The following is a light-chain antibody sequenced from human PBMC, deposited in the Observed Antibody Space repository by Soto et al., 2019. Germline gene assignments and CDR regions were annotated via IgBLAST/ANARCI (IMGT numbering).Light chain of an antibody. CDR3: SSYTSSSTLV. CDR2: EVS. CDR1: SSDVGSYNY. V-gene: IGLV2-14*01. J-gene: IGLJ2*01. Sequence: QSALIQPPSVSGSPGQSVTISCTGTSSDVGSYNYVSWYQQHPGKAPKLMIYEVSNRPSGISNRFSGSKSGNTASLTLSGLQAEDEADYYCSSYTSSSTLVFGGGTKVTVL.